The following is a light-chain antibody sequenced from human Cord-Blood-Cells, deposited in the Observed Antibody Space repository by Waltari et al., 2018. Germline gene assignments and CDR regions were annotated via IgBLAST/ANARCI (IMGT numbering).Light chain of an antibody. CDR3: SSYAGSNNWV. CDR1: SSDVGGYNY. J-gene: IGLJ3*02. V-gene: IGLV2-8*01. Sequence: HSVTISRTGTSSDVGGYNYVSWYQPHPGKAPKPLTYEVSKRPSGVPDRFSGSKSGNTASLPVSGLQADDEADYYCSSYAGSNNWVFGGGTKLTVL. CDR2: EVS.